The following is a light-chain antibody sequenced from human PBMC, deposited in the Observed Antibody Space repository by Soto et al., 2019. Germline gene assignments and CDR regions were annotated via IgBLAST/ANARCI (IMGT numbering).Light chain of an antibody. CDR1: QSISTY. CDR3: QQSYTSQWT. J-gene: IGKJ1*01. Sequence: DLQMTQSPSSLSASVGDKVTITFRAGQSISTYLNWYQQKPGRAPKLLIYSASNLLSGVPSRFSGSGSGTDFILTITTLQPEDFATYYCQQSYTSQWTFGQGTKVDIK. CDR2: SAS. V-gene: IGKV1-39*01.